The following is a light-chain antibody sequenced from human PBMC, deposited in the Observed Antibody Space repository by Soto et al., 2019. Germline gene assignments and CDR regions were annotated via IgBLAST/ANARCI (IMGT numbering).Light chain of an antibody. CDR3: QHYGSSPRWT. J-gene: IGKJ1*01. CDR2: GAS. CDR1: QSISSNY. V-gene: IGKV3-20*01. Sequence: EIVLTQSPVTLSLSPGERATLSCRASQSISSNYLAWYQQKPGQAPRLLIYGASRRATGVPDRFSGSGSGTDVTLTISRLEPEDFAVYYCQHYGSSPRWTFVQGTEVEIK.